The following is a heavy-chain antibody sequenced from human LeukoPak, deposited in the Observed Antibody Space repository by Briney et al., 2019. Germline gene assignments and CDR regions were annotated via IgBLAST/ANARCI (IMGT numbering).Heavy chain of an antibody. CDR1: GGSFSGYY. CDR3: ARENYYGSGSYYPYYYYGMDV. D-gene: IGHD3-10*01. V-gene: IGHV4-34*01. J-gene: IGHJ6*02. CDR2: INHSGST. Sequence: SETLSLTCAVYGGSFSGYYWSWIRQPPGKGLEWIGEINHSGSTNYNPSLKSRVTISGDTSKNQFSLKLSSVTAADTAVYYCARENYYGSGSYYPYYYYGMDVWGQGTTVTVSS.